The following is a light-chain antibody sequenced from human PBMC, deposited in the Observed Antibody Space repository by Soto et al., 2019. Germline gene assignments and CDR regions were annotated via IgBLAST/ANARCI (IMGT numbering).Light chain of an antibody. J-gene: IGKJ1*01. V-gene: IGKV3-15*01. Sequence: EIVMTQSPATLSVSPGEGATLSCRASQSISSKLAWYQQKRGQAPMLLIYGASTRATGVPARFSGSGSGTEFTLTISSLQSEDLAVYYCQHYNDWRWTFGQGTKVEIK. CDR1: QSISSK. CDR3: QHYNDWRWT. CDR2: GAS.